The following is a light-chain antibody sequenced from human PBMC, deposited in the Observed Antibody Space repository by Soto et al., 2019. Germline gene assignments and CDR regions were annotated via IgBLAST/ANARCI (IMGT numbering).Light chain of an antibody. CDR3: SSYTSSSTPYV. CDR1: SSDVGAYNY. J-gene: IGLJ1*01. CDR2: DVS. V-gene: IGLV2-14*01. Sequence: QSVLTQPASGSGSPGQSITISCTGTSSDVGAYNYVSWYQQHPGTAPKLMIYDVSNRPSGVSNRFSGSKYGNTASLTISGLQAEDEADYYCSSYTSSSTPYVFGSGTKVTVL.